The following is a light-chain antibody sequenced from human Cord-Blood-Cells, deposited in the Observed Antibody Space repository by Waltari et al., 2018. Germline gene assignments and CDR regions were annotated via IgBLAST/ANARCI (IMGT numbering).Light chain of an antibody. J-gene: IGKJ1*01. CDR3: QKYGSSPWT. CDR1: QSVSSSY. CDR2: GAS. V-gene: IGKV3-20*01. Sequence: EIVLTQPPGTLSLSPGERATLSCRASQSVSSSYFAWYQQKPGQAPRLHIYGASSRATGIPDRFSGSGSGTDFTLTISRLEPEDFAVYYCQKYGSSPWTFGQGTKVEIK.